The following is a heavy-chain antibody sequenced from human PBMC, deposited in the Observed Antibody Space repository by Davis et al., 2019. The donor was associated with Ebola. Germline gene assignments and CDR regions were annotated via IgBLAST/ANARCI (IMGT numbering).Heavy chain of an antibody. CDR3: ARDGPDYYGLDV. Sequence: ASVKVSCKAFGYTFSNFYMHWVRQAPGQGLEWMGVINPSAGYTNYAQKFQGRVTITRDTSTRTVYMEIRRLRSEDTGVYYCARDGPDYYGLDVWGQGTAVAVSS. J-gene: IGHJ6*02. CDR2: INPSAGYT. CDR1: GYTFSNFY. V-gene: IGHV1-46*01.